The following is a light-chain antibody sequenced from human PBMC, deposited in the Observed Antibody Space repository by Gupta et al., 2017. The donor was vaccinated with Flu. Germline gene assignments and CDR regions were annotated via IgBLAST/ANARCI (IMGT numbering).Light chain of an antibody. V-gene: IGKV1-39*01. CDR2: SAS. CDR1: QSIGIY. Sequence: SPSSLSASVGDRVTWTCRASQSIGIYLDWYQQRPGKAPQLLIYSASLWQVGVPLRFTGSGYETEFALTSTRRRHEDSANYYAQQSYSGLTFGGGAKVEIK. J-gene: IGKJ4*01. CDR3: QQSYSGLT.